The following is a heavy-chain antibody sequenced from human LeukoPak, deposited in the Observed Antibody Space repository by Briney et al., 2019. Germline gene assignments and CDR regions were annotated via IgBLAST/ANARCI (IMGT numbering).Heavy chain of an antibody. CDR1: GGSFSGYY. Sequence: SETLSLTCAVSGGSFSGYYWCWIRQPPRKGLEWIGEINHSGSTNYNPSLKSRVTISVDTTKDQFSLKLSSVTAADTAVYYCARGTYDSSGYLPHFDYWGQGTMVTVSS. J-gene: IGHJ4*02. CDR3: ARGTYDSSGYLPHFDY. D-gene: IGHD3-22*01. CDR2: INHSGST. V-gene: IGHV4-34*01.